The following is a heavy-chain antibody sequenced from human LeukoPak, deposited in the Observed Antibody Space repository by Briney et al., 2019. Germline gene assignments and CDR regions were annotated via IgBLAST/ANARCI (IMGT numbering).Heavy chain of an antibody. CDR2: IKRKTEGATT. J-gene: IGHJ5*02. Sequence: PGGSLRLSCAASGFAFKNAWMSWVRQAPGKGLEWLGLIKRKTEGATTDYSAPVKGRFTISRDDSENTLYLQLSSLTSEDTAVYYCARTRDGYYYGSGSAGWFDPWGQGTLVTVSS. CDR1: GFAFKNAW. CDR3: ARTRDGYYYGSGSAGWFDP. D-gene: IGHD3-10*01. V-gene: IGHV3-15*01.